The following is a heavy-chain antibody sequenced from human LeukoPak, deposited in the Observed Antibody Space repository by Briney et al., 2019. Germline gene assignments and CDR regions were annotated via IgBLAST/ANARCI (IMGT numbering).Heavy chain of an antibody. D-gene: IGHD3-10*01. J-gene: IGHJ4*02. CDR3: ARGPRTRGSLFGELLRGYFDY. V-gene: IGHV4-34*01. Sequence: SETLSLTCAVYGGSFSGYYWSWIRQPPGKGLEWIGEINHSGSTNYNPSLKSRVTISVDTSKNQFSLKLSSVTAADTAVYYCARGPRTRGSLFGELLRGYFDYWGQGTLVTVSS. CDR2: INHSGST. CDR1: GGSFSGYY.